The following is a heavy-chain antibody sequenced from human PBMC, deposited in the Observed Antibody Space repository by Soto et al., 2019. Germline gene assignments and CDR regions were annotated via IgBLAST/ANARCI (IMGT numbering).Heavy chain of an antibody. CDR3: ARVQSTSIAARSFDY. V-gene: IGHV4-34*01. J-gene: IGHJ4*02. CDR2: INHSGST. CDR1: GGSFSGYY. Sequence: PSETLSLTCAVYGGSFSGYYWSWIRQPPGKGLEWIGEINHSGSTNYNPSLKSRVTISVDTSKNQFSLKLSSVTAADTAVYSCARVQSTSIAARSFDYWGQGTLVTVSS. D-gene: IGHD6-6*01.